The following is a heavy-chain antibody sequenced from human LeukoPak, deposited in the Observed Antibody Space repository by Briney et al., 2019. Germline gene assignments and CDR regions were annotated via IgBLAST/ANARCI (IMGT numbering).Heavy chain of an antibody. CDR1: GFNFVNYA. D-gene: IGHD3-3*01. CDR2: IAYDGSFQ. V-gene: IGHV3-30*04. J-gene: IGHJ4*02. CDR3: AREIRGYYTAY. Sequence: PGGSLRLSCAAAGFNFVNYAMHWVRQAPGNGLDWVALIAYDGSFQSYADSVKGRFTISRDSSTNTVSLQMNSLRDEDTAMYYCAREIRGYYTAYWGQGILATVSS.